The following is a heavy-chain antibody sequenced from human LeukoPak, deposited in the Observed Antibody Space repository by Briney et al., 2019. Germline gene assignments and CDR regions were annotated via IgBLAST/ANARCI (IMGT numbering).Heavy chain of an antibody. Sequence: PGGSLRLSCAASGFTFSDYYMSWIRQAPGTGLEWVAKIKQDGSEKYYVDSVKGRFTISRDNAKNSLYLQMNSLRAEDTAVYYCASGTYTQNFDYWGQGTLVTVSS. J-gene: IGHJ4*02. D-gene: IGHD1-7*01. CDR2: IKQDGSEK. CDR1: GFTFSDYY. V-gene: IGHV3-7*05. CDR3: ASGTYTQNFDY.